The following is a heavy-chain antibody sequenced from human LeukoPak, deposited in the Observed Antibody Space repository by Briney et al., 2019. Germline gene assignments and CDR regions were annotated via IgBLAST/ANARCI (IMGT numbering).Heavy chain of an antibody. V-gene: IGHV3-48*03. CDR3: AKGDTTWELPHDY. J-gene: IGHJ4*02. D-gene: IGHD1-26*01. Sequence: GGSLRLSCAASGFTFSNYEMHWVRQAPGKGLEWVSYISSSGSDIYYADSVKGRFTISRDNAKNSLYLHMNSLRAEDTAVYYCAKGDTTWELPHDYWGQGTLVTVSS. CDR1: GFTFSNYE. CDR2: ISSSGSDI.